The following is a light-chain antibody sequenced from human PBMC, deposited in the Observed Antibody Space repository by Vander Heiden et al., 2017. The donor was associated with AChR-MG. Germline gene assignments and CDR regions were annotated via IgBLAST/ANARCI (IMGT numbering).Light chain of an antibody. J-gene: IGLJ2*01. V-gene: IGLV3-9*01. CDR3: QVWDSAPV. CDR2: RDT. CDR1: NIGSKN. Sequence: SYDVTQPLSVSVAPGPTARITCGGNNIGSKNVHWYQQKPGQAPVLVMYRDTNRPSGIPERLSGSNSGNTATLTISRDEAGDEADYYWQVWDSAPVFGGGTKLTVL.